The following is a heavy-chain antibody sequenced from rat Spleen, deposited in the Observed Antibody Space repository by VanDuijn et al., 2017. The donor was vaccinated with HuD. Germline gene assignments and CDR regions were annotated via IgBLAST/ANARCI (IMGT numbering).Heavy chain of an antibody. CDR1: GFSLTSYN. V-gene: IGHV2-45*01. CDR2: VWTGGST. Sequence: QVQLMESGPGLVQPSETLSLTCTVSGFSLTSYNVHWVRQPPGKGLEWMGVVWTGGSTDYNAALKSRLSIRRDTSKNQVSLKMNSLQSEDTTSYYCARGNYYRVCLDYWGQGVMVTVSS. J-gene: IGHJ2*01. D-gene: IGHD1-1*01. CDR3: ARGNYYRVCLDY.